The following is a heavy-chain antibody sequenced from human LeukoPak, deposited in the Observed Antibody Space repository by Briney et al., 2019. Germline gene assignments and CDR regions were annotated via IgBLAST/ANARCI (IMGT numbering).Heavy chain of an antibody. J-gene: IGHJ6*03. V-gene: IGHV4-59*01. Sequence: PSETLSLTCTVSGGSISSYYWSWIRQPPGKGLEWIGYIYYSGSTNYNPSLKSRVTISVDTSKNQFSLKLSSVTAADTAVYYCARVMAVAGTTGYYYYMDVWGKGTTVTISS. CDR3: ARVMAVAGTTGYYYYMDV. D-gene: IGHD6-19*01. CDR2: IYYSGST. CDR1: GGSISSYY.